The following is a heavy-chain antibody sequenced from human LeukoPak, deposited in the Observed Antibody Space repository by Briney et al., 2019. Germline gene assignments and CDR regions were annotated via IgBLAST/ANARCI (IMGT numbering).Heavy chain of an antibody. J-gene: IGHJ4*02. V-gene: IGHV4-39*01. CDR1: GGSISSNSYY. D-gene: IGHD6-19*01. Sequence: PWETLSLTCTVSGGSISSNSYYWGWSRQPPGKGLEWIGSIYDSGSTYYNPSLKSRVTISVDTSKNQFSLKLRSVTAADTAVYYCARIAVAEDYYFDYWGQGTLVTVSS. CDR3: ARIAVAEDYYFDY. CDR2: IYDSGST.